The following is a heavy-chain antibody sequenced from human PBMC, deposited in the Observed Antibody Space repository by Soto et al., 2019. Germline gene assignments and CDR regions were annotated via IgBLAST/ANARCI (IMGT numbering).Heavy chain of an antibody. CDR2: IYFSGST. J-gene: IGHJ4*02. Sequence: QVQLQESGPGLMKPSETLSLTCSVSGCSVNSGGFYWSWIRQPPGKGLELIGHIYFSGSTNHNPSLKSRVTTGLDTSKNQFSLKLSSVTAADTAVYYCARYVSWGYFDYWGQGSLVTVSS. V-gene: IGHV4-61*08. CDR1: GCSVNSGGFY. CDR3: ARYVSWGYFDY. D-gene: IGHD3-10*02.